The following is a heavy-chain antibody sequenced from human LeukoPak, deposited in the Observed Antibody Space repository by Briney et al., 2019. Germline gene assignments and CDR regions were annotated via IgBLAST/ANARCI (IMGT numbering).Heavy chain of an antibody. D-gene: IGHD6-19*01. J-gene: IGHJ4*02. CDR1: GYTFTSYG. CDR3: ARDGSGWSFDY. CDR2: INPNSGGT. V-gene: IGHV1-2*02. Sequence: ASVKVSCKTSGYTFTSYGVSWVRQAPGQGLEWMGWINPNSGGTNYAQKFQGRVTMTRDTSISTAYMELSRLRSDDTAVYYCARDGSGWSFDYWGQGTLVTVSS.